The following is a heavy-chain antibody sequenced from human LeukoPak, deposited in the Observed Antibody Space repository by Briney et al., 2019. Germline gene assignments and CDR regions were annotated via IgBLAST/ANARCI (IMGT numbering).Heavy chain of an antibody. CDR2: IYTSGST. CDR1: GGSISSYF. J-gene: IGHJ4*02. Sequence: SETLSLTCTVSGGSISSYFWSWIRQPAGKALEWIGHIYTSGSTNNPSLKSRVTMSIDTSKNQFSLRLTSVTAADTAVYYCARDPANIGNLFFDYWGQGILVTVSS. D-gene: IGHD1-1*01. CDR3: ARDPANIGNLFFDY. V-gene: IGHV4-4*07.